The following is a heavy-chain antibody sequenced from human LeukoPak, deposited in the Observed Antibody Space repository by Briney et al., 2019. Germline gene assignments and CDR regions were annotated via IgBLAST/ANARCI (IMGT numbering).Heavy chain of an antibody. Sequence: ASVKVSCKASGYTFTGYYMHWVRQAPGQGPEWMGRINPNSGGTNYAQKFQGRVTMTRDTSISTAYMELSRLRSDDTAVYYCARDRFFRRGVYDFWSGYYLGDAFDIWGQGTMVTVSS. CDR3: ARDRFFRRGVYDFWSGYYLGDAFDI. J-gene: IGHJ3*02. CDR2: INPNSGGT. D-gene: IGHD3-3*01. V-gene: IGHV1-2*06. CDR1: GYTFTGYY.